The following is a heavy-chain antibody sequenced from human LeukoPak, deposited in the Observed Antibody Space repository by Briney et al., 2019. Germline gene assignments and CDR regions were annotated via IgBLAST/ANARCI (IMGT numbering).Heavy chain of an antibody. V-gene: IGHV4-59*01. CDR2: IYYTGST. Sequence: SETLSLTCTVSGGSISSYYWSWIRQPPGKGLEWIGYIYYTGSTNYNPSLKSRVTISVDTSKNQLSLKLSSVTAADTAVYYYARGAVTTEYFQPWGQGTLVTVSS. CDR1: GGSISSYY. D-gene: IGHD4-17*01. J-gene: IGHJ1*01. CDR3: ARGAVTTEYFQP.